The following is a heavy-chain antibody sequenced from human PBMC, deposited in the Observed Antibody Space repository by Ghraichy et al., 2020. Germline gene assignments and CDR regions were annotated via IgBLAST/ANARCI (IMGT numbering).Heavy chain of an antibody. V-gene: IGHV1-18*01. J-gene: IGHJ6*02. CDR1: GYTFTSYG. Sequence: ASVKVSCKASGYTFTSYGISWVRQAPGQGLEWMGWISAYNGNTNYAQKLQGRVTMTTDTSTSTAYMELRSLRTDDTAVYYCAGDRGYYYDSSGYYYSSLLYYSYYGMYVWGQWTTVTVSS. CDR3: AGDRGYYYDSSGYYYSSLLYYSYYGMYV. D-gene: IGHD3-22*01. CDR2: ISAYNGNT.